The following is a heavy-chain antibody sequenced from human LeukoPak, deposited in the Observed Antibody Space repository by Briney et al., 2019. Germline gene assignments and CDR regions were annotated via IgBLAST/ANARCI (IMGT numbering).Heavy chain of an antibody. Sequence: SVKVSCKASGGTFSSYAISWVRQAPGQGLEWMGGVIPIFGTANYAQKFQGRVTITADESTSTAYMELSSLRSEDTAVYYCARESMDTAMVGGNNWFDPWGQGTLVTVSS. CDR1: GGTFSSYA. J-gene: IGHJ5*02. V-gene: IGHV1-69*13. CDR3: ARESMDTAMVGGNNWFDP. CDR2: VIPIFGTA. D-gene: IGHD5-18*01.